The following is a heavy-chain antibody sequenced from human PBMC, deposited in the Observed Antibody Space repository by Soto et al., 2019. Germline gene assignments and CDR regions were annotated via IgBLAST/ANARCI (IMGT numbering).Heavy chain of an antibody. V-gene: IGHV4-31*03. CDR2: IYDSRNT. CDR1: GGSINSGNYY. Sequence: QVQLQESGPGLMKPSETLSLTCTVSGGSINSGNYYWSWIRQHPGKGLEWIGYIYDSRNTYYNPSLKSRATMSLDTSKNQYSLRLSSVTAADTAVYYCGGAKSGKRGTYVFDIWGQGTMVTVSS. D-gene: IGHD3-3*01. J-gene: IGHJ3*02. CDR3: GGAKSGKRGTYVFDI.